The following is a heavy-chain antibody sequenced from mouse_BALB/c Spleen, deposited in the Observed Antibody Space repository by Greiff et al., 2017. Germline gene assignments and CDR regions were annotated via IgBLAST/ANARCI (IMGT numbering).Heavy chain of an antibody. V-gene: IGHV5-6-5*01. CDR1: GFTFSSYA. J-gene: IGHJ3*01. CDR2: ISSGGST. Sequence: DVQLQESGGGLVKPGGSLKLSCAASGFTFSSYAMSWVRQTPEKRLEWVASISSGGSTYYPDSVKGRFTISRDNARNILYLQMSSLRSEDTAMYYCARDYYDYDPAWFAYWGQGTLVTVSA. D-gene: IGHD2-4*01. CDR3: ARDYYDYDPAWFAY.